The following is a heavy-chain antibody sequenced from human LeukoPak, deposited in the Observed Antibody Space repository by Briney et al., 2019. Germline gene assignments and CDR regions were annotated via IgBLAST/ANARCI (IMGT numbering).Heavy chain of an antibody. D-gene: IGHD3-10*01. CDR3: ARTRRHFYGSGKNATPWPDGMDV. Sequence: SETLSLTCTVSGGSISDYYWTWIRQPPGRGLEWIGYIYYTGKTDYNSSLKSRVIISLDTSKSQFSLELSSVTAADTAVYYCARTRRHFYGSGKNATPWPDGMDVWGQGTTVTVSS. V-gene: IGHV4-59*01. CDR1: GGSISDYY. CDR2: IYYTGKT. J-gene: IGHJ6*02.